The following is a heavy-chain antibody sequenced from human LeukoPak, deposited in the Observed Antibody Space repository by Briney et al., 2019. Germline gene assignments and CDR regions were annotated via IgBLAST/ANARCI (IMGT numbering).Heavy chain of an antibody. V-gene: IGHV3-30*04. Sequence: AMXXXRQAPGKXLEWVAXISYDGSNKYYADSVKGRFTISRDNSKNTLYLQMNSLRAEDTAVYYCARDLLWFGELLEYFQHWGQGTLVTVSS. CDR2: ISYDGSNK. D-gene: IGHD3-10*01. J-gene: IGHJ1*01. CDR3: ARDLLWFGELLEYFQH. CDR1: A.